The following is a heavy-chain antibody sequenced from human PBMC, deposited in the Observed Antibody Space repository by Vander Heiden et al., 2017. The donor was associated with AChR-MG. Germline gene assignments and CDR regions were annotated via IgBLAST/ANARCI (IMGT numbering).Heavy chain of an antibody. V-gene: IGHV4-59*08. Sequence: QVQLQESGPGLVKPSGTLSLTCTVSGGSISSYYWSWIRQPPGKGLEWIGYIYYSGSTNYNPSLKSRVTISVDTSKNQFSLKLSSVTAADTAVYYCARGAWLAYYFDYWGQGTLVTVSS. J-gene: IGHJ4*02. CDR2: IYYSGST. D-gene: IGHD6-19*01. CDR1: GGSISSYY. CDR3: ARGAWLAYYFDY.